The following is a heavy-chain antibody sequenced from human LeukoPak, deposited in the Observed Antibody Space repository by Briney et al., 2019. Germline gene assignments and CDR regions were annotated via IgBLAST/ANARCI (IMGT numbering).Heavy chain of an antibody. Sequence: GASVKVSCKASGYTFTSYGISWVRQAPGQGLEWMGWISAYNGNTNYAQKLQGRVTMTTDTSTSTAYMELRSLRSDDTAVYYCARSYLGIVVVPAAIAAADDAFDIWGQGTMVTVSS. CDR3: ARSYLGIVVVPAAIAAADDAFDI. D-gene: IGHD2-2*02. CDR2: ISAYNGNT. V-gene: IGHV1-18*01. J-gene: IGHJ3*02. CDR1: GYTFTSYG.